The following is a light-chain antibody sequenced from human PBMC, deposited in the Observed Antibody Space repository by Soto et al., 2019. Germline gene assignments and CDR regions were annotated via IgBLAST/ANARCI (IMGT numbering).Light chain of an antibody. J-gene: IGKJ3*01. V-gene: IGKV1-9*01. CDR2: AAS. CDR3: LQLNCYAFT. CDR1: QGISSY. Sequence: DIQLTQSPSFLSASVGDRVTITCRASQGISSYLAWYQQKPGKAPKLLIYAASTLQSWVPSRFSGSGSGTECTLTISSLQPEDFATYYCLQLNCYAFTFGPGTKVDIK.